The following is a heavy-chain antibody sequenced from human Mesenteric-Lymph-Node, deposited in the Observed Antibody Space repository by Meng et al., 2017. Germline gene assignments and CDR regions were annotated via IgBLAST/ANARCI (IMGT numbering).Heavy chain of an antibody. CDR3: ARTITMVRGVIIGSEYFQH. CDR2: IYYSGST. J-gene: IGHJ1*01. V-gene: IGHV4-31*03. Sequence: LQGRGPGLVSPSQPLSLACTVSGGSISSGGYYWSWFRQHPGKGLEWIGYIYYSGSTYYNPSLKSRVTISVDTSKNQFSLKLSSVTAADTAVYYCARTITMVRGVIIGSEYFQHWGQGTLVTVSS. D-gene: IGHD3-10*01. CDR1: GGSISSGGYY.